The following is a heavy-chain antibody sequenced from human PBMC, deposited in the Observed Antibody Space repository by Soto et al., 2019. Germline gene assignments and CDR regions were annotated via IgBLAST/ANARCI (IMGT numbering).Heavy chain of an antibody. V-gene: IGHV1-2*04. Sequence: GASVKVSCKASGYTFTGYYMHWVRQAPGQGLEWMGWINPNSGGTNYAQKFQGWVTMTRDTSISTAYMELSRLGSDDTAVYYCARARPAYDSSGYSPFDYWGQGTLVTVSS. J-gene: IGHJ4*02. CDR2: INPNSGGT. CDR1: GYTFTGYY. D-gene: IGHD3-22*01. CDR3: ARARPAYDSSGYSPFDY.